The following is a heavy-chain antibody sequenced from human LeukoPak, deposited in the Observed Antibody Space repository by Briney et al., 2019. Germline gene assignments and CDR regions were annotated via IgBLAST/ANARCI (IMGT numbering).Heavy chain of an antibody. CDR3: ATLKYYYDSSGYSNY. J-gene: IGHJ4*02. V-gene: IGHV4-34*08. Sequence: LRLSCAASGFTFSDYYWSWIRQPPGKGLEWIGEINHSGSTNYNPSLKSRVTISVDTSKNQFSLKLSSVTAADAAVYYCATLKYYYDSSGYSNYWGQGTLVTVSS. CDR2: INHSGST. D-gene: IGHD3-22*01. CDR1: GFTFSDYY.